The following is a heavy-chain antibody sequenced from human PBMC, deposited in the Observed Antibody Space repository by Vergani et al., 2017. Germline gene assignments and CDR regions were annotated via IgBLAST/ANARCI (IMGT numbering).Heavy chain of an antibody. V-gene: IGHV1-69*12. J-gene: IGHJ6*02. CDR1: GGTLSSYA. CDR2: IIPIFGTA. CDR3: AREASPAPNCYYYYGMDV. Sequence: QVQLVQSGAEVKKPGSSVKVSCKASGGTLSSYAISWVRQAPGQGLEWMGGIIPIFGTANYVQKFQGRVTITADESTSTAYMELSSLRSEDTAVYYCAREASPAPNCYYYYGMDVWGHGTTVTVSS.